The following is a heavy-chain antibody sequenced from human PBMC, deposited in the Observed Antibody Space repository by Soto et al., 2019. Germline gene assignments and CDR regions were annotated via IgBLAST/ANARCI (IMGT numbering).Heavy chain of an antibody. V-gene: IGHV4-34*01. D-gene: IGHD3-10*01. CDR2: INHSGST. CDR3: ARGRITLVRGVFRPYNWFDP. J-gene: IGHJ5*02. CDR1: GGSFSSYY. Sequence: QVQLQQWGAGLLKPSETLSLTCAVYGGSFSSYYWSWIRQPPGKGLEWIGEINHSGSTNYNPSLKIRSTISVGTSKNQLSLKLSSVTAADTAVYYCARGRITLVRGVFRPYNWFDPWGQGTLVTVSS.